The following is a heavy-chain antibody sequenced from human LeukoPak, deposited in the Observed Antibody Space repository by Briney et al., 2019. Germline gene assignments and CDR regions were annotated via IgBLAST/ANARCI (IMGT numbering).Heavy chain of an antibody. J-gene: IGHJ4*02. V-gene: IGHV3-21*01. D-gene: IGHD6-13*01. CDR1: GFTFSSYW. CDR3: ARDDSSSVPYSSSWYPYYLDY. CDR2: ISSSSGYI. Sequence: GGSLRLSCAASGFTFSSYWMSWVRQAPGKGLEWVSSISSSSGYIYYADSVKGRFTISRDNAKNSLYLQMNSLRAEDTAVYYCARDDSSSVPYSSSWYPYYLDYWGQGILVTVSS.